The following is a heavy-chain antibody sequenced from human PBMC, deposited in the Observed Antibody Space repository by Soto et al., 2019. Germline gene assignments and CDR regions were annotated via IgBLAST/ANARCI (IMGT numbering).Heavy chain of an antibody. CDR1: GGSISSGGYS. CDR2: IYHSGST. V-gene: IGHV4-30-2*01. Sequence: PSETLSLTCAVSGGSISSGGYSWSWIRQPPGKGLEWIGYIYHSGSTYYNPSLKSRVTISVDRSKNQFSLKLSSVTAADTAVYYCARVYSGYELTYSNWFDPWGQGTLVTVSS. J-gene: IGHJ5*02. CDR3: ARVYSGYELTYSNWFDP. D-gene: IGHD5-12*01.